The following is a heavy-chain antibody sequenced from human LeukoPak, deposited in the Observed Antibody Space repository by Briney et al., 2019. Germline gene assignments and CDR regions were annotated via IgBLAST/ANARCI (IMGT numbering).Heavy chain of an antibody. Sequence: GGSLRLSCSASGFTFSSCAMHWVRQAPGKGLEYVSAISGNGGSTYYADSVKGRFTISRDNSKNTLYLQMSSLRAEDTAVYYCLKDRSHIWTGPGSNWAQGTLVTVSS. CDR1: GFTFSSCA. D-gene: IGHD3-9*01. V-gene: IGHV3-64D*06. CDR2: ISGNGGST. J-gene: IGHJ4*02. CDR3: LKDRSHIWTGPGSN.